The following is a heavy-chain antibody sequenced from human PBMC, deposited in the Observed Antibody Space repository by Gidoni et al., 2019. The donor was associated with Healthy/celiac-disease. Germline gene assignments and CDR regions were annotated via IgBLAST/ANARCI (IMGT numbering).Heavy chain of an antibody. CDR1: GFTFSSYD. J-gene: IGHJ4*02. Sequence: VQLVESGGGLVPPGGSMRLSCAASGFTFSSYDMHWVRQATGKGLEWVSAIGTAGDPYYPGSVKGRFTISRENAKNSLYLQMNSLRAGDTAVYYCARGSGRSVGAIDFDYWGQGTLVTVSS. CDR2: IGTAGDP. CDR3: ARGSGRSVGAIDFDY. D-gene: IGHD1-26*01. V-gene: IGHV3-13*05.